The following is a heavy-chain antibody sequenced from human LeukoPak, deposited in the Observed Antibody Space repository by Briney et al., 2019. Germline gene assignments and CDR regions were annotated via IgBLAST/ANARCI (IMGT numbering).Heavy chain of an antibody. D-gene: IGHD2-2*01. CDR3: ARWGTYASTSNWFDP. J-gene: IGHJ5*02. CDR1: GGSISSYY. V-gene: IGHV4-59*12. Sequence: SETLSLTCTVSGGSISSYYWSWIRQPPGKGLEWIGYIYYSGSTNYNPSLKSRVTISVDTSKNQFSLRLSSVTAADTAVYYCARWGTYASTSNWFDPWGQGTLVTVSS. CDR2: IYYSGST.